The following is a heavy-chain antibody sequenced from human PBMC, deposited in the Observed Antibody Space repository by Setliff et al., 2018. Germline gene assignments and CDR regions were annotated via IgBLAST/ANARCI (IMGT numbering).Heavy chain of an antibody. CDR3: ARRWETGDQDAYDI. V-gene: IGHV1-18*01. Sequence: ASVKVSCKASGYTFSNYGITWVRQAPGQGLEWMGWISAYTGNTKSAQKFQGRVTMTTDTSTSTAYLELRSLTSDDTAVYYCARRWETGDQDAYDIWGQGTMVTVSS. CDR2: ISAYTGNT. CDR1: GYTFSNYG. D-gene: IGHD7-27*01. J-gene: IGHJ3*02.